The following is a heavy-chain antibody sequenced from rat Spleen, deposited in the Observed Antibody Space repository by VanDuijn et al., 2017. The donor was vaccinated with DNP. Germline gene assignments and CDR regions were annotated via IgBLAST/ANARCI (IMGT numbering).Heavy chain of an antibody. D-gene: IGHD4-2*01. V-gene: IGHV5-7*01. Sequence: EVQLVESGGGLVQPGRSLKLSCVASGFIFSDYNVAWVRQAPKKGLEWVATIFYDGARTYYRDSVKGRFTVSRDNTENILYLQMDSLRYEDTATYYCTRCSTRAARRFDNWGQGAMVTVSS. CDR2: IFYDGART. CDR3: TRCSTRAARRFDN. J-gene: IGHJ2*01. CDR1: GFIFSDYN.